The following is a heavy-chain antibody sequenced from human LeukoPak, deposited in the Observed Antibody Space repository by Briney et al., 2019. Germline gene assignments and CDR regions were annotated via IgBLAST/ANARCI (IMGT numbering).Heavy chain of an antibody. V-gene: IGHV3-30*18. J-gene: IGHJ4*02. CDR3: AKDSGLGGPTASEDYFDY. CDR2: ISYDGSNK. CDR1: GFTFSSYG. D-gene: IGHD5-12*01. Sequence: GGSLRLSCAASGFTFSSYGMHWVRQAPGKGLEWVAVISYDGSNKYYADSVKGRFTISRDNSKNPLYLQMNSLRAEDTAVYYCAKDSGLGGPTASEDYFDYWGQGTLVTVSS.